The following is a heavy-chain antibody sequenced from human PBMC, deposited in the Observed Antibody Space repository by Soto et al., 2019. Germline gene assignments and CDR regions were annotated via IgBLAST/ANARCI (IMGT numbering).Heavy chain of an antibody. CDR1: GGSITNSNYY. V-gene: IGHV4-39*01. CDR3: GRTLGDYYYFYMDV. CDR2: IFYSGST. Sequence: QLQLQESGPGLVKPSETLSLTCTVSGGSITNSNYYWGWIRQPPGKGLEWVGHIFYSGSTYYNPSLKRRVTISVDTSKNQFSLKLSSVTAADTSLYYCGRTLGDYYYFYMDVWGIGTTVTVAS. D-gene: IGHD3-16*01. J-gene: IGHJ6*03.